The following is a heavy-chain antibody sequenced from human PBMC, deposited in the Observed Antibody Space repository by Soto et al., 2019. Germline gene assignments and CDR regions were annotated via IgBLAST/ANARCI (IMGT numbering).Heavy chain of an antibody. V-gene: IGHV1-2*04. Sequence: GASVKVSCKASGYTFTGYYMHWVRQAPGQRLEWMGWINPNSGGTNYAQKFQGWVTMTRDTSISTAYMELSRLRSDDTAVYYCARESVVGATVDNRRAPFDYWGQGTLVTVSS. J-gene: IGHJ4*02. CDR1: GYTFTGYY. CDR3: ARESVVGATVDNRRAPFDY. CDR2: INPNSGGT. D-gene: IGHD1-26*01.